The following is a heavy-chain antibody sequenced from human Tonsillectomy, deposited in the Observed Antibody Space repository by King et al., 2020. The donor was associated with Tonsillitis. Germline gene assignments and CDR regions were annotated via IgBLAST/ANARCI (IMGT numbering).Heavy chain of an antibody. V-gene: IGHV4-30-2*01. J-gene: IGHJ1*01. D-gene: IGHD1-1*01. CDR3: ASAYTNGNFQH. Sequence: QLQESGSGLVKPSQTLSLTCAVSGGSISSGGYSWSWIRQPPGKGLEWIGYIYHSGSTYYNPSLKSRVTISVVRSKNQFSLKLSSVTAADTAVYYCASAYTNGNFQHWGQGTLVTVSS. CDR2: IYHSGST. CDR1: GGSISSGGYS.